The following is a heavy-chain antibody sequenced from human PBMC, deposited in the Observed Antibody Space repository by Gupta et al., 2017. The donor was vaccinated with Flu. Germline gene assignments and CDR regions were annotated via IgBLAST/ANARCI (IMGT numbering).Heavy chain of an antibody. CDR2: ISHSGFT. J-gene: IGHJ5*02. Sequence: QVQLQQWGAGLLKPSETLSLTCAVSGGSLGGDYWSWVRQSPGRGLEWIGEISHSGFTNYSPSLKSRVTMAGDSSNNQISLKLNSVTAADTAVYYCVRQPSRRWFDPWGQGTRVTVSS. CDR3: VRQPSRRWFDP. CDR1: GGSLGGDY. V-gene: IGHV4-34*02.